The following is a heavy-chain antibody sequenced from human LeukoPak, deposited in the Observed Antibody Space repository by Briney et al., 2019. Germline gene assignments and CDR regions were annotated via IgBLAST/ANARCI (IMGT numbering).Heavy chain of an antibody. J-gene: IGHJ6*02. D-gene: IGHD6-19*01. Sequence: GGFLRLSCAASGFTFSSYWMHWVRQAPGKGLVWVSRINSDGSSTSYADSVKGRFTISRDNAKNTLYLQMNSLRAEDTAVYYCARGGGSGWYDYYYYYGMDVWGQGTTVTVSS. CDR2: INSDGSST. CDR3: ARGGGSGWYDYYYYYGMDV. V-gene: IGHV3-74*01. CDR1: GFTFSSYW.